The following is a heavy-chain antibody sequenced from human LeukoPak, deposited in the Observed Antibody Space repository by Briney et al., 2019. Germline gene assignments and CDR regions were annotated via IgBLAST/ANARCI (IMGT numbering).Heavy chain of an antibody. D-gene: IGHD3-16*01. Sequence: PSETLSLTCAVYGGSFSGYYWSWIRQPPGKGLEWIGEINHSGSTNYNPSLKSRVTISVDTSKNQFSLKLSSVTAADTAVYHCAKDGVIKFGGVKGYFDYWGQGTLVTVSS. CDR2: INHSGST. J-gene: IGHJ4*02. CDR3: AKDGVIKFGGVKGYFDY. V-gene: IGHV4-34*01. CDR1: GGSFSGYY.